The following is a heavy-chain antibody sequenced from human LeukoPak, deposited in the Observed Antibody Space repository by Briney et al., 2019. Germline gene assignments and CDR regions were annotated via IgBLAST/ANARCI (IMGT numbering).Heavy chain of an antibody. Sequence: ASVKVSCKASGYTFTSYGISWVRQAPGQGLEWMGWMNPNSGNTGYAQKFQGRVTMTRNTSISTAYMELSSLRSEDTAVYYCARSPQYGMDVWGQGTTVTVSS. J-gene: IGHJ6*02. CDR2: MNPNSGNT. CDR3: ARSPQYGMDV. CDR1: GYTFTSYG. V-gene: IGHV1-8*02.